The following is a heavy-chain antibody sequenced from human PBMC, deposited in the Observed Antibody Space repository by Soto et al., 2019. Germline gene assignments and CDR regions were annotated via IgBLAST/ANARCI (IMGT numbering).Heavy chain of an antibody. Sequence: GGSLRLSCAASGFTFSSYNMHWVRQAPGKGLEWVAVISYDGSNKYYADSVKGRFTISRDNSKNTLYLQMNSLRAEDTAVYYCAKEGLGGVVVTGNTINYYYYYGMDVWGQGTTVTVSS. CDR2: ISYDGSNK. CDR1: GFTFSSYN. CDR3: AKEGLGGVVVTGNTINYYYYYGMDV. V-gene: IGHV3-30*18. J-gene: IGHJ6*02. D-gene: IGHD2-21*02.